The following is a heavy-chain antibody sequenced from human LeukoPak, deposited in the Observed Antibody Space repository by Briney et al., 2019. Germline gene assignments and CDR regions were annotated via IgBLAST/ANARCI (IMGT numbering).Heavy chain of an antibody. Sequence: PSETLSLTCTVSGYSISSGYYWGWIRQPPGKGLEWIGSIYHSGSTYYNPSLKSRVTISVDTSKNQFSLKLSSVTAADTAVYYCARPKETSWGSYRYGPQGVYFDYWGQGTLVTVSS. D-gene: IGHD3-16*02. J-gene: IGHJ4*02. CDR2: IYHSGST. CDR1: GYSISSGYY. V-gene: IGHV4-38-2*02. CDR3: ARPKETSWGSYRYGPQGVYFDY.